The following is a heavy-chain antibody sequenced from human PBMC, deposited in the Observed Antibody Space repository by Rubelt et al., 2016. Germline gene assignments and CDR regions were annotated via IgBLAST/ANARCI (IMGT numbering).Heavy chain of an antibody. J-gene: IGHJ4*02. CDR2: IGRSGDST. Sequence: EVQLVESGGGLVKPGGSLRLSCAASGFTFSTYDMTWVRQAPGKGLEWVSTIGRSGDSTYYADSVKGRFTISRDNAKNSLYLQMNSLRAEDTAVYYCARTYYYDSSGYYQSYYFDYWGQGTLVTVSS. V-gene: IGHV3-23*04. CDR1: GFTFSTYD. CDR3: ARTYYYDSSGYYQSYYFDY. D-gene: IGHD3-22*01.